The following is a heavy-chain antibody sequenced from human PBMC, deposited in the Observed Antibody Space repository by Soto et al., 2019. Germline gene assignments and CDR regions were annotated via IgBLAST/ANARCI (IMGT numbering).Heavy chain of an antibody. J-gene: IGHJ6*02. CDR2: IGQTPTNT. Sequence: PGGSLRLSCAASGFTFSNYAMNWVRQAPGKGLEWVSSIGQTPTNTYYADSVKGRFTISRDNSKNTLYLQMNSLRVEDTATYYCAGALENPYFYYGLNVWGQGTTVTVSS. CDR1: GFTFSNYA. V-gene: IGHV3-23*01. D-gene: IGHD1-1*01. CDR3: AGALENPYFYYGLNV.